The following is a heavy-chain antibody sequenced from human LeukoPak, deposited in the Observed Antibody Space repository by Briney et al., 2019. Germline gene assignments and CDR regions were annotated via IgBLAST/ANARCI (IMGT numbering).Heavy chain of an antibody. V-gene: IGHV1-2*02. CDR2: INPNSGGT. Sequence: ASVKVSCKASGYTFTGYYMHWVRQAPGQGLEWMGWINPNSGGTNYAQKFQGRVTMTRDTSISTAYMELSRLRSDDTAVYYCARARGYYYDSSGYLPCYFGQGTLVTVSS. CDR3: ARARGYYYDSSGYLPCY. CDR1: GYTFTGYY. J-gene: IGHJ4*02. D-gene: IGHD3-22*01.